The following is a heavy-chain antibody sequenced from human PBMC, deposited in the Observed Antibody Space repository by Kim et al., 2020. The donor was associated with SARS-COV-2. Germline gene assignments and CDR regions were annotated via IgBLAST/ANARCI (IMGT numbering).Heavy chain of an antibody. CDR3: ARAVVVPAANYFGVVILSYYYMDV. CDR2: INTNTGNP. V-gene: IGHV7-4-1*02. Sequence: ASVNVSCKASGYTFTSYAMNWVRQAPGQGLEWMGWINTNTGNPTYAQGFTGRFVFSLDTSVSTAYLQISSLKAEDTAVYYCARAVVVPAANYFGVVILSYYYMDVWGKGTTVTVSS. J-gene: IGHJ6*03. CDR1: GYTFTSYA. D-gene: IGHD2-2*01.